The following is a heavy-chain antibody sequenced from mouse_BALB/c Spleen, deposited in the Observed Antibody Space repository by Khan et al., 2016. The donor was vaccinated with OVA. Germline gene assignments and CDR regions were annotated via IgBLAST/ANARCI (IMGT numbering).Heavy chain of an antibody. CDR1: GYTFTSYW. J-gene: IGHJ3*01. D-gene: IGHD2-1*01. Sequence: QVQLKQSGAELVKPGASVKLSCKTSGYTFTSYWIQWVKQRPGQGLGWIGEIFPGTGTTYYNETFKGKATLTIDTSSTTAYMQLSSLTSEDSAVYFCARGYLGNYEFAYWFQGTLVTVSA. CDR2: IFPGTGTT. V-gene: IGHV1S132*01. CDR3: ARGYLGNYEFAY.